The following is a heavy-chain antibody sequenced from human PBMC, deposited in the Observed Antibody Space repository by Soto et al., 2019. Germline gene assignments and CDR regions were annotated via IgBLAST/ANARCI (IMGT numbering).Heavy chain of an antibody. CDR2: IYYSGST. CDR1: GDSIRSYY. Sequence: PSETLSLTCTVSGDSIRSYYWSWIRQPPGRGLEWIGYIYYSGSTNYNPSLKSRVTISVDTSKNQFSLKLSSVTAADTAVYYCAFANYDFWSGYLGPDVWGQGNTVTVSS. J-gene: IGHJ6*02. CDR3: AFANYDFWSGYLGPDV. D-gene: IGHD3-3*01. V-gene: IGHV4-59*01.